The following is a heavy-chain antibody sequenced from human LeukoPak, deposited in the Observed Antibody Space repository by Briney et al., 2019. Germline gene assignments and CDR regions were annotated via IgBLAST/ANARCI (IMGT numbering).Heavy chain of an antibody. CDR1: GFTFSSYA. Sequence: GGSLRLSCAASGFTFSSYAMNWVRQAPGKGLEWVSAISGSGGSTYYADSVKGRFTISRENSKNTLYLQMNSLRAEDTAVYYCAKWIAARLSYFDYWGQGTLVTVSS. V-gene: IGHV3-23*01. CDR2: ISGSGGST. CDR3: AKWIAARLSYFDY. D-gene: IGHD6-6*01. J-gene: IGHJ4*02.